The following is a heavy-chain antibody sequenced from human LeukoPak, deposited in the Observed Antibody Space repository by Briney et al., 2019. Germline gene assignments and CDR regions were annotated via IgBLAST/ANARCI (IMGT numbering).Heavy chain of an antibody. CDR2: IIGDSVFT. J-gene: IGHJ4*02. D-gene: IGHD2-15*01. CDR3: TRDRGGSPTDVFDY. V-gene: IGHV3-11*05. CDR1: GFTFSDYY. Sequence: GGSLRLSCAASGFTFSDYYMAWIRQAPGRAPEWISYIIGDSVFTKYADSVRGRFTIPRDNSKNTVYMQMDGLRAEDTAVYYCTRDRGGSPTDVFDYWGQGTLVTVSS.